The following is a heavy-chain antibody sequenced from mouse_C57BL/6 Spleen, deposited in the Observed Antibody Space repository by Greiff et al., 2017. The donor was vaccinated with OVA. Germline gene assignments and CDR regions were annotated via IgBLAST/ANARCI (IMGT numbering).Heavy chain of an antibody. V-gene: IGHV5-9-1*02. Sequence: EVKLMESGEGLVKPGGSLKLSCAASGFTFSSYAMSWVRQTPEKRLEWVAYISSGGDYTYYADTVKGRFTISRDNARNTLYLQMSSLKSEDTAMEYCTLIYYGSLGYYFDDWGQGTTLTVSS. CDR1: GFTFSSYA. CDR3: TLIYYGSLGYYFDD. J-gene: IGHJ2*01. D-gene: IGHD2-1*01. CDR2: ISSGGDYT.